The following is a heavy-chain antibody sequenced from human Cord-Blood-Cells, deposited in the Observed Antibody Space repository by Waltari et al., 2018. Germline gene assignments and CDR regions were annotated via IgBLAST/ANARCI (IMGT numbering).Heavy chain of an antibody. J-gene: IGHJ4*02. CDR2: ISGSGGST. Sequence: EVQLLESGGGLVQPGGSLRLSCAASGFTFSSSARGGVRQAPGKGLEWGSVISGSGGSTNFAVSVRGRFTIAGDNAKNTLYLQMNSLRAEGTAVYYGAKDKGAGLWGQGTLVTVSS. CDR3: AKDKGAGL. CDR1: GFTFSSSA. V-gene: IGHV3-23*01.